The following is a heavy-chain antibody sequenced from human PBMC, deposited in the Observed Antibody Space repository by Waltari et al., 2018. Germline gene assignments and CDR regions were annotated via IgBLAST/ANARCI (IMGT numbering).Heavy chain of an antibody. D-gene: IGHD3-10*01. CDR1: GGSISSSSYY. CDR2: IRYDGSNK. Sequence: QLQLQESGPGLVKPSETLSLTCTVSGGSISSSSYYWGWIRQPPGKGLEWVAFIRYDGSNKYYADSVKCRFTISRDNSKNTLYLQMNSLRAEDTAVYYCAKDGGGDGSGNYYYYGMDVWGQGTTVTVSS. J-gene: IGHJ6*02. V-gene: IGHV3-30*02. CDR3: AKDGGGDGSGNYYYYGMDV.